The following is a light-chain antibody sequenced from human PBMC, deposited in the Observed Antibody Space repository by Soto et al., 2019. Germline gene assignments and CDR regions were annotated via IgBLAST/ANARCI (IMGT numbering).Light chain of an antibody. CDR3: QSYDTGLDGSKI. CDR2: SNT. V-gene: IGLV1-40*01. CDR1: ISNVGSGYD. J-gene: IGLJ2*01. Sequence: QSVLTQPPSVSGAPGQTVTISCSGDISNVGSGYDVHWYQQVPGTAPKLLIYSNTNRPSGVPARLSGSKSGTSASLAITGVQAEEEAYYYCQSYDTGLDGSKIFGGGTKLTVL.